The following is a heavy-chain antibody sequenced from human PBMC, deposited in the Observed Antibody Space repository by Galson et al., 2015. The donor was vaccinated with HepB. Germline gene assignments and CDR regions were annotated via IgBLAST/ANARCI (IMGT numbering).Heavy chain of an antibody. Sequence: SLRLSCAASGFTFSSYAMSWVRQAPGKGLEWVSAISGSGGSTYYADSVKGRFTISRDNSKNTLYLQMNSLRAEDTAVYYCAKDRGWGSYRYSVVGDYWGQGTLVTVSS. CDR2: ISGSGGST. CDR3: AKDRGWGSYRYSVVGDY. D-gene: IGHD3-16*02. J-gene: IGHJ4*02. V-gene: IGHV3-23*01. CDR1: GFTFSSYA.